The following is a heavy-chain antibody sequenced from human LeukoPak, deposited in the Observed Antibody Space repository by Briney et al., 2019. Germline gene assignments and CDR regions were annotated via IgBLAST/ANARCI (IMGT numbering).Heavy chain of an antibody. Sequence: ASVTVSCKVSGYTLTELSMHWVRQAPGKGLEWMGGFDPEDGETIYAQKFQGRVTMTEDTSTDTAYMELSSLRSEDTAVYYCATLGIVGATTLYWGQGTLVTVSS. CDR2: FDPEDGET. J-gene: IGHJ4*02. CDR3: ATLGIVGATTLY. D-gene: IGHD1-26*01. CDR1: GYTLTELS. V-gene: IGHV1-24*01.